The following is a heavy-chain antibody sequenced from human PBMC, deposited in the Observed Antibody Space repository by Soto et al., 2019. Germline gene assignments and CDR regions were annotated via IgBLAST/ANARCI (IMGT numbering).Heavy chain of an antibody. CDR1: GGSISSYY. Sequence: QVQLQESGPGLVKPSETLSLTCTVSGGSISSYYWSWIRQPPGKGLEWIGYIYYSGSTNYNPSLKRRVTISVDTSKNQFSLKLSSVTAADTAVYYCARERLYGEEQNYYYMDVWGKGTTVTVSS. V-gene: IGHV4-59*01. CDR3: ARERLYGEEQNYYYMDV. D-gene: IGHD4-17*01. CDR2: IYYSGST. J-gene: IGHJ6*03.